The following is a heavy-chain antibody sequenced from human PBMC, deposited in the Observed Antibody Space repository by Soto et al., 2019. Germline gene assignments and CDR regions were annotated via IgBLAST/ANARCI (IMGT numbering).Heavy chain of an antibody. CDR2: IIPIFGTA. CDR3: AREVPVAARPDRYYYYYGMDV. V-gene: IGHV1-69*13. J-gene: IGHJ6*02. CDR1: GGTFSSYA. D-gene: IGHD6-6*01. Sequence: SVKVSCKASGGTFSSYAISWVRQAPGQGLEWMGGIIPIFGTANYAQKFQGRVTITADESTSTAYMELSSLRSEDTAVYYCAREVPVAARPDRYYYYYGMDVWSQGTTVTVSS.